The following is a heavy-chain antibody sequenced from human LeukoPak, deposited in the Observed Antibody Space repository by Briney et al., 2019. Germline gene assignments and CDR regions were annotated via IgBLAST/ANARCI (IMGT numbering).Heavy chain of an antibody. Sequence: SETLSLTCAVYGGSFSGYYWSWIRQPPGKGLEWTGEINHSGSTNYNPSLKSRVTISVDTSKNQFSLKLSSVTAADTAVYYGARCGRGYSSSWNWFDPWGQGTLVTVSS. D-gene: IGHD6-13*01. V-gene: IGHV4-34*01. CDR1: GGSFSGYY. J-gene: IGHJ5*02. CDR3: ARCGRGYSSSWNWFDP. CDR2: INHSGST.